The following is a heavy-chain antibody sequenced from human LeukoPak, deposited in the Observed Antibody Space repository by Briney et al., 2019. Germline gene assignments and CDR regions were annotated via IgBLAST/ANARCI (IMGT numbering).Heavy chain of an antibody. Sequence: GESLKISCKGSGYSFSNYWIGWVRQMPGKGLEWMGIIYPGDSDTRYSPSFQGQVTISADKSISTAYLQWSSLKASDTAMYYCARGGSGDYLAGPHWYFDLWGRGTLVTVSS. CDR3: ARGGSGDYLAGPHWYFDL. D-gene: IGHD4-17*01. CDR1: GYSFSNYW. CDR2: IYPGDSDT. V-gene: IGHV5-51*01. J-gene: IGHJ2*01.